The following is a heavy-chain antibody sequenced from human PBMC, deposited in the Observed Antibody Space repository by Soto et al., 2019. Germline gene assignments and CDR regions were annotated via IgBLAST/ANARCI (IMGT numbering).Heavy chain of an antibody. CDR1: GGSVNSGGSF. D-gene: IGHD2-8*01. Sequence: PSETLSLTCTVSGGSVNSGGSFWTWIRQPPGKGLEWIGFIFNSGTSNYNPSLKSRLTISLDRSNNQFSLRLTSMTAADTAVYYCARAGSQIGLNDAFDFWGQGTMVTVSS. V-gene: IGHV4-61*08. CDR3: ARAGSQIGLNDAFDF. CDR2: IFNSGTS. J-gene: IGHJ3*01.